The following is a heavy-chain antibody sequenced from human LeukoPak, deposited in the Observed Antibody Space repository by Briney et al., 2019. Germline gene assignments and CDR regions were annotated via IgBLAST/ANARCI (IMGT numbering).Heavy chain of an antibody. CDR3: TTLVGAPTY. J-gene: IGHJ4*02. Sequence: GGSLRLSCAASGFNFNYAWMTWVRQAPGKGLEWVGRIKSEADGGAKDYAAPVKGRFSTSRDDSKSILYLEMTSLKTEDTAVYYCTTLVGAPTYWGQGTLVTVSS. CDR1: GFNFNYAW. D-gene: IGHD1-26*01. CDR2: IKSEADGGAK. V-gene: IGHV3-15*01.